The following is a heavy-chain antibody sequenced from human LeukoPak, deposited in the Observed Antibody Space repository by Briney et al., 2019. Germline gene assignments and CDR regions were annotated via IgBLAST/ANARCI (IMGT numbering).Heavy chain of an antibody. CDR2: ISGSGGST. CDR3: AKDSAYSSGWYYFDP. J-gene: IGHJ4*02. V-gene: IGHV3-23*01. CDR1: GFTFSSYA. Sequence: GGSLRLSCAASGFTFSSYAMNWVRQAPGKGLEWVSGISGSGGSTYYADSVKGRFTISRDSSKNTLYLQMNSLRAEDTAVYYCAKDSAYSSGWYYFDPWGQGILVTVSS. D-gene: IGHD6-13*01.